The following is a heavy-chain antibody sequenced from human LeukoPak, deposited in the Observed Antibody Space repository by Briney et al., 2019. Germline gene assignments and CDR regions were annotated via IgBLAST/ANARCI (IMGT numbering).Heavy chain of an antibody. D-gene: IGHD5-24*01. CDR1: GFKFVDDA. J-gene: IGHJ4*02. Sequence: GGSLRLSCTASGFKFVDDAMSWVRQAPGKGLEWVGFIRNKAFGGTAEYAASVKGRFTISRDDSKSIAYLQINSLKTEDTAVYYCTREDGYNRRFDYWGQGTLVTVSS. V-gene: IGHV3-49*04. CDR3: TREDGYNRRFDY. CDR2: IRNKAFGGTA.